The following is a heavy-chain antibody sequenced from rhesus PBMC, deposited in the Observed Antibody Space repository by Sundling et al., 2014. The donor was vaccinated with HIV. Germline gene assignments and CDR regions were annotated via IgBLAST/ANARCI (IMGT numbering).Heavy chain of an antibody. CDR2: IYSHSETT. V-gene: IGHV4S13*01. CDR3: AKSPGRYSAYFFDS. CDR1: AASISGGYFC. D-gene: IGHD5-24*01. Sequence: QVQLQESGPGLVKPSETLSLTCAVSAASISGGYFCAWIRQPPGKGLEWIGGIYSHSETTNYNPSLKSRVTISKDTSNNHFSLKLSSVNAADTAVYYCAKSPGRYSAYFFDSWGQGVLVTVSS. J-gene: IGHJ4*01.